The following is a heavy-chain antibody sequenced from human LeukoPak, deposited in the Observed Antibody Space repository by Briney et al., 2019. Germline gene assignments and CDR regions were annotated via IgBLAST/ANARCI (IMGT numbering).Heavy chain of an antibody. D-gene: IGHD3-10*01. Sequence: GGTLRLSCAASGFTFSDHYMDWVRQAPGKGLEWVGRTRNKANSYTTEYAASVKGRFTISRDDSKNSLYLQMNSLKTEDTAVYYCARVTMVRGVKYYFDYWGQGTLVTVSS. V-gene: IGHV3-72*01. J-gene: IGHJ4*02. CDR1: GFTFSDHY. CDR3: ARVTMVRGVKYYFDY. CDR2: TRNKANSYTT.